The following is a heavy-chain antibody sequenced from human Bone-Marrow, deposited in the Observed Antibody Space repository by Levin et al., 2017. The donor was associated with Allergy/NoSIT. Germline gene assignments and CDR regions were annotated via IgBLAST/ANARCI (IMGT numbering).Heavy chain of an antibody. CDR2: INYSDNT. Sequence: SETLSLTCTVSGGSISSSFYYWGWIRQPPGKGLEWIGSINYSDNTYYNPSLQSRVTISVDTSRNQFSMKLSSVTAADTAIYYCVRPPWELRVGAAFDIWGQGAMVTVSS. CDR1: GGSISSSFYY. CDR3: VRPPWELRVGAAFDI. V-gene: IGHV4-39*01. J-gene: IGHJ3*02. D-gene: IGHD1-26*01.